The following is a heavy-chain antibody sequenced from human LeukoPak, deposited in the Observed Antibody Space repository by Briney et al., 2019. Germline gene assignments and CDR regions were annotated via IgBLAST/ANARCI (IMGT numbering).Heavy chain of an antibody. V-gene: IGHV1-2*02. D-gene: IGHD3-22*01. CDR3: ATLGDSSGYYLRDY. CDR1: GYTFTSYD. Sequence: ASVKVSCKASGYTFTSYDINWVRQAPGQGLEWMGWINPNSGGTNYAQESEGRVTMTRDTSISTAYMELSRLRSDDTAVYYCATLGDSSGYYLRDYWGQGTLVTVSS. CDR2: INPNSGGT. J-gene: IGHJ4*02.